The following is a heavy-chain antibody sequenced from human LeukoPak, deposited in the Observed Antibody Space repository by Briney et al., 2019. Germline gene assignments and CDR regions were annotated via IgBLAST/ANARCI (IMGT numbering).Heavy chain of an antibody. D-gene: IGHD2-21*02. CDR2: IYYSGST. V-gene: IGHV4-39*01. Sequence: PSETLSLTCTVSGGSISSSSYYWGWIRQPPGKRLEWIGSIYYSGSTYYNPSLKSRVTISVDTSKNQFSLKLSSVTAADTAVYYCASFPRDCGGDCYRAEYFQHWGQGTLVTVSS. CDR1: GGSISSSSYY. J-gene: IGHJ1*01. CDR3: ASFPRDCGGDCYRAEYFQH.